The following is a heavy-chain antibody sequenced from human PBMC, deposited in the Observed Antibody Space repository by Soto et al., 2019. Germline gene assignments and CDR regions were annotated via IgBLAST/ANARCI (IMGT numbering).Heavy chain of an antibody. V-gene: IGHV4-61*01. CDR3: ATVSLQLTTMDY. CDR2: IYHSGSA. Sequence: SETLSLTCIVSVGSVSSGSYYWNWIRQPPGKGLEWIASIYHSGSADYNPSRKSRVTISVDTSKNQFSLKLGSVTAADTAVYYCATVSLQLTTMDYWGQGALVTVSS. J-gene: IGHJ4*02. D-gene: IGHD4-4*01. CDR1: VGSVSSGSYY.